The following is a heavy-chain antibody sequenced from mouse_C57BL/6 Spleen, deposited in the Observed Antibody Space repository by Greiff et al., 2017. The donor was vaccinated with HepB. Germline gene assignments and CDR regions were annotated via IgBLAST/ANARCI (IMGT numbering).Heavy chain of an antibody. CDR2: ISYSGST. CDR1: GYSITSDY. CDR3: ARYDYEYYYAMDY. Sequence: EVKLVESGPGLAKPSQTLSLTCSVTGYSITSDYWNWIRKFPGNKLEYMGYISYSGSTYYNPSLKSRISITRDTSKNQYYLQLNSVTTEDTATYYCARYDYEYYYAMDYWGQGTSVTVSS. D-gene: IGHD2-4*01. J-gene: IGHJ4*01. V-gene: IGHV3-8*01.